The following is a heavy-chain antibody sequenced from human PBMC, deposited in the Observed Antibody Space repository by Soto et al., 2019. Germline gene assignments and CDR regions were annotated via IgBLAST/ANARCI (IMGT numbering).Heavy chain of an antibody. CDR2: ISAYNGNT. J-gene: IGHJ1*01. CDR3: ARDRGEGYYYDSSGYFH. D-gene: IGHD3-22*01. V-gene: IGHV1-18*01. CDR1: GYTFTSYG. Sequence: ASVKVSCKASGYTFTSYGISWVRQAPGQGLEWMGWISAYNGNTNYAQKLQGRVTMTTDTSTSTAYMELRSLRSDDTAVYYCARDRGEGYYYDSSGYFHWGQGTLVTVSS.